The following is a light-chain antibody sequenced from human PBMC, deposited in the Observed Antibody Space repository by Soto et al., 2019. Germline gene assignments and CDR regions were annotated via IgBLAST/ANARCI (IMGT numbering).Light chain of an antibody. Sequence: DIPLTQSPSSLSASVGDRVTITCRASQGISNYLAWYQQKPGKVPKLLIYAASTLHSGVPSRFSGSGSGTDLTLTITSLQPEDVATYYCQKYNSAARTFGQWTKVEIE. CDR2: AAS. V-gene: IGKV1-27*01. J-gene: IGKJ1*01. CDR1: QGISNY. CDR3: QKYNSAART.